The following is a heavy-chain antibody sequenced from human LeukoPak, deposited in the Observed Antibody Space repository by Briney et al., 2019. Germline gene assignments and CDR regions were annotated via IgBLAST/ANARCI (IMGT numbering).Heavy chain of an antibody. CDR1: GGTFSSYA. Sequence: GASVKVSCKASGGTFSSYAISWVRQAPGQGLEWMGGIIPIFGTANYAQKFQGRVTITADESTSTAYMELSNLRSEDTAVYYCAVEDSSGWHYWGQGTLVTVSS. D-gene: IGHD3-22*01. CDR3: AVEDSSGWHY. CDR2: IIPIFGTA. J-gene: IGHJ4*02. V-gene: IGHV1-69*13.